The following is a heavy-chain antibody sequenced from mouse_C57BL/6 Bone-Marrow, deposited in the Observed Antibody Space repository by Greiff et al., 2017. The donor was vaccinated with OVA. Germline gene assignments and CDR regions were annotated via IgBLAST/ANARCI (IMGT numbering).Heavy chain of an antibody. CDR3: ASIYYDYDDEFAY. Sequence: EVQLQESVAELVRPGASVKLSCTASGFNIKNTYMHWVKQRPEQGLEWIGRIDPANGNTKYAPKFQGKATITADTSSNTAYLQLSSLTSEDTAIYYCASIYYDYDDEFAYWGQGTLVTVSA. D-gene: IGHD2-4*01. J-gene: IGHJ3*01. V-gene: IGHV14-3*01. CDR2: IDPANGNT. CDR1: GFNIKNTY.